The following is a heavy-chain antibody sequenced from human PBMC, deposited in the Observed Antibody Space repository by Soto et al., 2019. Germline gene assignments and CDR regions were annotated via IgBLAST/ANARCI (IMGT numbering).Heavy chain of an antibody. CDR2: IWYDGSNK. V-gene: IGHV3-33*01. J-gene: IGHJ4*02. Sequence: GGSLRLSCAASGFTFSSYGMHWVRQAPGKGLEWVAVIWYDGSNKYYADSVKGRFTISRDNSKNTLYLQMNSLRAEDTAVYYCARDRAREAYYDSSGYPYWGQGTLVTVPQ. CDR3: ARDRAREAYYDSSGYPY. D-gene: IGHD3-22*01. CDR1: GFTFSSYG.